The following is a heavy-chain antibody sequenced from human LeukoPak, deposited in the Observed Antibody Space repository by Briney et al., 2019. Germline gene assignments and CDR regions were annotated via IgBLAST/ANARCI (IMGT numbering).Heavy chain of an antibody. Sequence: SSETLSLTCTVSGGSISSYYWSWIRQPPGKGLEWIGYIYYSGSTNYNPSLKSRVTISVDRSKNQFSLKLSSVTAADTAVYYCARDSGYSYGSWYFDLWGRGTLVTVSS. CDR2: IYYSGST. D-gene: IGHD5-18*01. CDR3: ARDSGYSYGSWYFDL. CDR1: GGSISSYY. J-gene: IGHJ2*01. V-gene: IGHV4-59*12.